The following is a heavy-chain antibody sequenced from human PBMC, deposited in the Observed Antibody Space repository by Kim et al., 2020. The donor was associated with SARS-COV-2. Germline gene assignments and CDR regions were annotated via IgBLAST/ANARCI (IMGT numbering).Heavy chain of an antibody. CDR1: GGSISSGGYY. V-gene: IGHV4-31*03. CDR2: ISYSWST. D-gene: IGHD3-3*01. Sequence: SETLSLTCTVSGGSISSGGYYWSWIRQHPGKFLALIVYISYSWSTYYNPSLKSRVTISVDTSKNQFSLKLSSVTAADTAVYYCARETYYGSGFDYWGQGTLVNVSS. CDR3: ARETYYGSGFDY. J-gene: IGHJ4*02.